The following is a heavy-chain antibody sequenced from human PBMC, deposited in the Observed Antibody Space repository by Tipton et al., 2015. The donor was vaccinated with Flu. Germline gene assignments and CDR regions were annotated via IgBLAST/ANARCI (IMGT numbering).Heavy chain of an antibody. CDR2: IYHSGST. CDR3: ARRLSSGYYYPFDY. J-gene: IGHJ4*02. Sequence: TLSLTCAVSGGSISSSNWWSWVRQPPGKGLEWIGEIYHSGSTNYNPSLKSRVNISVDKSKNQFSLKLSSVTAADTAVYYCARRLSSGYYYPFDYWGQGTLVTVSS. V-gene: IGHV4-4*02. D-gene: IGHD3-22*01. CDR1: GGSISSSNW.